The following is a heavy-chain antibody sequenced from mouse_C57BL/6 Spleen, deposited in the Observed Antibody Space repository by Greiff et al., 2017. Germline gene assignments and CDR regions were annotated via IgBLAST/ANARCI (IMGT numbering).Heavy chain of an antibody. Sequence: QVQLQQPGAELVRPGSSVKLSCKASGYTFTSSWMHWVKQRPGQGLEWIGEIDPSDSYTNYNQKFKGKSTLTVDKSSSTAYMQLSSLTSEDSAVYYCARGGYGSSHFPYAMDYWGQGTSVTDSS. CDR1: GYTFTSSW. CDR2: IDPSDSYT. D-gene: IGHD1-1*01. J-gene: IGHJ4*01. CDR3: ARGGYGSSHFPYAMDY. V-gene: IGHV1-69*01.